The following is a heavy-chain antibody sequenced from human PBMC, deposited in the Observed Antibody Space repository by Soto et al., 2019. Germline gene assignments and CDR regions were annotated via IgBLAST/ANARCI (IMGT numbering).Heavy chain of an antibody. CDR3: ARSDIVITPNNKVHYHGMDV. J-gene: IGHJ6*02. CDR1: GYTFTSYG. V-gene: IGHV5-51*01. D-gene: IGHD2-8*01. Sequence: EALKISCKGCGYTFTSYGIGWVRQMPGKGLDWMGIIYPGDSDTRYSPSFRGQVTISADKSISTAYLQWSSLRASDTAMYYCARSDIVITPNNKVHYHGMDVWGQGTTVTVSS. CDR2: IYPGDSDT.